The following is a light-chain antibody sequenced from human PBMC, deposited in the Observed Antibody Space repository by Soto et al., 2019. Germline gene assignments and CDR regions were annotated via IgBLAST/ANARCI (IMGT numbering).Light chain of an antibody. V-gene: IGKV3-11*01. CDR2: DAS. J-gene: IGKJ4*01. CDR3: QQRSSWPLT. CDR1: QSVSSY. Sequence: EIVLTQSPATLSLSPGERATLSCRASQSVSSYLAWYQQRPGQAPRLLIYDASNRATGIPARCSGSGSGTDFTLIVSSLEPEDFAFYYCQQRSSWPLTFGGGTKVEIK.